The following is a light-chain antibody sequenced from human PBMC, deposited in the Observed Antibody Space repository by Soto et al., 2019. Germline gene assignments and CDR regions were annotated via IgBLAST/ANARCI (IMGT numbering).Light chain of an antibody. CDR3: HQSAGSPLT. CDR2: GAS. J-gene: IGKJ4*01. V-gene: IGKV3-20*01. CDR1: QSVSSSY. Sequence: EIVLTQSPGTLSLSPGERATLSCRASQSVSSSYLAWYQQKPGQAPRLLIYGASSRATGIPDRFSGSGSGTDFTLTISRLEPEDFAVYYCHQSAGSPLTFGGGTKVEIK.